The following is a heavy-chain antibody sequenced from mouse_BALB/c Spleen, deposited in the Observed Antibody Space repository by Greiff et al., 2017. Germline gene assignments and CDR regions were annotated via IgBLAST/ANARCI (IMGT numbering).Heavy chain of an antibody. Sequence: VQLQQSGAELAKPGASVKMSCKASGYTFTSYWMQWGKQRSAQGLEWIGYFNPSTGYTEYNQKFKDKATLTADKSSSTAYMQLSSLTSEDSAVYYCARAAWAYWGQGTLVTVSA. CDR1: GYTFTSYW. J-gene: IGHJ3*01. CDR2: FNPSTGYT. V-gene: IGHV1-7*01. CDR3: ARAAWAY.